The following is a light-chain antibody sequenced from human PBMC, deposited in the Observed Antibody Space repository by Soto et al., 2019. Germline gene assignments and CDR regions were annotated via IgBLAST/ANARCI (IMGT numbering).Light chain of an antibody. CDR1: SSDVGGYNF. V-gene: IGLV2-14*01. J-gene: IGLJ1*01. CDR3: SSYTSTTTLV. Sequence: QSALTQPASVSGSLGQSITISCTGTSSDVGGYNFVSWYQQHPGKAPKLLICEVSNRPSGVSNRFSGSKSGNTASLTISGLQAADEADYYCSSYTSTTTLVFGTGTKLTVL. CDR2: EVS.